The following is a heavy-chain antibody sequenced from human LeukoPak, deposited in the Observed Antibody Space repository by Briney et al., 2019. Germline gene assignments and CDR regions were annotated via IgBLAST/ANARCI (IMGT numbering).Heavy chain of an antibody. Sequence: ASVKVSCKASGYTFTTYDINWVRQTTRHGLEWMGWMNPNSGNTGYAQRFQGRVTMTRNSSISTAYMDLSSLGSEDTAVYYCARATGKDILTGRKLDYWGQGTLVTVSS. CDR2: MNPNSGNT. J-gene: IGHJ4*02. V-gene: IGHV1-8*01. CDR3: ARATGKDILTGRKLDY. CDR1: GYTFTTYD. D-gene: IGHD3-9*01.